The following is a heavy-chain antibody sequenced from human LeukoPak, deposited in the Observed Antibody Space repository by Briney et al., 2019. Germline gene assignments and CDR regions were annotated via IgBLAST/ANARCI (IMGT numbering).Heavy chain of an antibody. J-gene: IGHJ4*02. Sequence: SETLSLTXAVYGGSFSDYYWNWIRQPPGKGLEWIGEINHSGSTNYNPSLKSRVTISVDTSKNQFSLKLTSVTAADTAVYYCARAPAHLAAAGGDFDYWGQGTLVTVSS. CDR1: GGSFSDYY. CDR3: ARAPAHLAAAGGDFDY. D-gene: IGHD6-13*01. V-gene: IGHV4-34*01. CDR2: INHSGST.